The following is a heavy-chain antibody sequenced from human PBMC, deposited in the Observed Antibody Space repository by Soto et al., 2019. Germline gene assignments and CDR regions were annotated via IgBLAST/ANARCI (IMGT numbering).Heavy chain of an antibody. CDR1: GGTFSSYA. J-gene: IGHJ6*02. Sequence: SVKVSCKASGGTFSSYAISWVRQAPGQGLEWMGGIIPIFGTANYAQKFQGIVTITADESTSTAYMELSSLRSEDTAVYYCARDRAGYCSGGSCQPYYYYGMDVWGQGTTVTVSS. D-gene: IGHD2-15*01. V-gene: IGHV1-69*13. CDR3: ARDRAGYCSGGSCQPYYYYGMDV. CDR2: IIPIFGTA.